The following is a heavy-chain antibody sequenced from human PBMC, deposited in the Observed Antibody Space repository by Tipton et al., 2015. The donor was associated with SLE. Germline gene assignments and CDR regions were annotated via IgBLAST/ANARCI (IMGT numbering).Heavy chain of an antibody. CDR3: IYYDFWSGPS. V-gene: IGHV2-70*04. Sequence: LVKPSQTLTLTCTFSGFSLSTRGVRVSWIRQPPGKPLEWLARIDWDDDKFYSTSLKTRLTISKDTSKSQAVLTMTNMDPVDTATYYCIYYDFWSGPSWGQGTLVTVSS. D-gene: IGHD3-3*01. CDR2: IDWDDDK. J-gene: IGHJ4*02. CDR1: GFSLSTRGVR.